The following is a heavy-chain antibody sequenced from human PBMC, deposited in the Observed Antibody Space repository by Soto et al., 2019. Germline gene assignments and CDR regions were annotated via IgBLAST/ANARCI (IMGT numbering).Heavy chain of an antibody. J-gene: IGHJ4*02. D-gene: IGHD2-2*01. V-gene: IGHV4-59*08. CDR3: ATPRYCSSTSCFWFDY. Sequence: SETLSLTCALSGGSMSSYYCSWLRQPPGKGLEWIGYIYYSGSTNYNPSLKSRVTISVDTSKNQFSLKLSSVTAADTAVYYCATPRYCSSTSCFWFDYWGQGTLVTVSS. CDR2: IYYSGST. CDR1: GGSMSSYY.